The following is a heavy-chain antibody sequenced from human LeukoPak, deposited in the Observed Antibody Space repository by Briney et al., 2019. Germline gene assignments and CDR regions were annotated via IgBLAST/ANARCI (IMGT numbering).Heavy chain of an antibody. D-gene: IGHD2-15*01. J-gene: IGHJ4*02. CDR3: AKNFLGYCSGGSCYPVIY. Sequence: PGGSLRLSCAASGFTFSSYAMSWVRQAPGKGLEWVSAISGSGGSTYYADSVNGRFTISRDNSKNTLYLQMNSLRAEDTAVYYCAKNFLGYCSGGSCYPVIYWGQGTLVTVSS. CDR1: GFTFSSYA. CDR2: ISGSGGST. V-gene: IGHV3-23*01.